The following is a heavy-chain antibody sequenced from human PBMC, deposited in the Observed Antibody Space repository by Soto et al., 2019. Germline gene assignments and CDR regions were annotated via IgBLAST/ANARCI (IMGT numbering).Heavy chain of an antibody. Sequence: PGGSLRLSCAASGFTFSSYSMNWVRQAPGKGLEWVSYISSSSSTIYYADSVKGRFTISRDNAKNSLYLQMNSLRAEDTAVYYCARSYGSRYYYMDVWGKGTTVTVSS. CDR3: ARSYGSRYYYMDV. CDR2: ISSSSSTI. D-gene: IGHD3-10*01. CDR1: GFTFSSYS. V-gene: IGHV3-48*01. J-gene: IGHJ6*03.